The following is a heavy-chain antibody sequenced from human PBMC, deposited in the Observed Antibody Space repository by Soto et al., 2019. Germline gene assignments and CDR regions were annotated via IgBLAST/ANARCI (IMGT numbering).Heavy chain of an antibody. D-gene: IGHD6-13*01. CDR1: GDSITSYG. V-gene: IGHV1-18*01. J-gene: IGHJ6*02. Sequence: VKVSCKASGDSITSYGVSWVRQATRQGLEWMGWISAYNGNTNYAQKLQGRVTMTTDTSTSTAYMELRSLRSDDTAVYYCARGIAAAGGRYYSYYGMDVWGQGTTVTVSS. CDR2: ISAYNGNT. CDR3: ARGIAAAGGRYYSYYGMDV.